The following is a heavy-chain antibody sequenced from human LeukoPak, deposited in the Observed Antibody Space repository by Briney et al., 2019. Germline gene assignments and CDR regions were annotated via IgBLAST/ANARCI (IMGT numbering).Heavy chain of an antibody. CDR1: GGSISSYY. D-gene: IGHD3-3*01. CDR2: IYYSGST. Sequence: SETLSLTCTVSGGSISSYYWSWIRQPPGEGLEWIGYIYYSGSTNYNPSLKSRVTISVDTSKNQFSLKLSSVTAADTAVYYCARHGFFRGTIFGVGPPDAFDIWGQGTMVTVSS. CDR3: ARHGFFRGTIFGVGPPDAFDI. V-gene: IGHV4-59*08. J-gene: IGHJ3*02.